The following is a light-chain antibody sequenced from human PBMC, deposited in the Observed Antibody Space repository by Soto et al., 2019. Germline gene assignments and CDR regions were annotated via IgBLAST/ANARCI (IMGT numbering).Light chain of an antibody. CDR1: QTVLYNSNNKNY. J-gene: IGKJ4*01. CDR2: WAS. Sequence: DIVMTQSPDSLAVSLGERVTIDCKSSQTVLYNSNNKNYLAWYQQKPRQPPKLLIYWASTRESGVPDRFSGSGSGTDFTLTISSLQAEDVAVYYCQQYLTTPLTFGGGTKVEIK. V-gene: IGKV4-1*01. CDR3: QQYLTTPLT.